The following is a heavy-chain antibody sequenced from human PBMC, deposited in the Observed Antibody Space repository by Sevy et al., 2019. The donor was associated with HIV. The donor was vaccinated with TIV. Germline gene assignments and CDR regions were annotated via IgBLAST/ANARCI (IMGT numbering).Heavy chain of an antibody. CDR3: VAEPPSGGHGNYHYGLDL. D-gene: IGHD3-16*01. V-gene: IGHV3-30*03. Sequence: GGSLRLSCTVSGFIFGDYDMHWVRQAPGKGLEWVSLILDRGDQTFYGKSVKGRSTISRDNAKNTLYLQMSRLRQEDTAVYYCVAEPPSGGHGNYHYGLDLWGQGTTVTVSS. CDR1: GFIFGDYD. J-gene: IGHJ6*02. CDR2: ILDRGDQT.